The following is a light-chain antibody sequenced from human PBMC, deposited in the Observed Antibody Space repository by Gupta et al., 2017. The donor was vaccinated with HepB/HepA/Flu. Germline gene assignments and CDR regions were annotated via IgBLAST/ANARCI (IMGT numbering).Light chain of an antibody. CDR1: RSDIGGYNY. J-gene: IGLJ1*01. CDR2: DVS. Sequence: QSALTQPASVSGSPGQSITISCTGTRSDIGGYNYVSWYQQHPGKAPKLMIYDVSNRPSGVSNRFSGSKSGNTASLTISGLQAEDEADYYCSSYTSSNTYVFGTGTKVTAL. CDR3: SSYTSSNTYV. V-gene: IGLV2-14*01.